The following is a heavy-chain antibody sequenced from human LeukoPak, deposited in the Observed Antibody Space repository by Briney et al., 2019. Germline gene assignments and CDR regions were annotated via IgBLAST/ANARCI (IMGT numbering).Heavy chain of an antibody. CDR2: INPNSGGT. J-gene: IGHJ4*02. CDR1: GYTFTGYY. CDR3: AREGLVDTAMVTAFDY. Sequence: GASVKVSCKASGYTFTGYYMHWVRQAPGQGLEWMGWINPNSGGTNYAQKFQGRVTMTRDTSISTAYMELSRLRSDDTAVYYCAREGLVDTAMVTAFDYWGQGTLVTVSS. V-gene: IGHV1-2*02. D-gene: IGHD5-18*01.